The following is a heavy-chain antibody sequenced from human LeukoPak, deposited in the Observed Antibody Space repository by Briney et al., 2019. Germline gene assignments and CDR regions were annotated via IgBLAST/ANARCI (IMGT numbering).Heavy chain of an antibody. J-gene: IGHJ4*02. CDR2: IHTSGST. CDR1: GGSIGNYY. D-gene: IGHD6-19*01. Sequence: PSETLSLTCTVSGGSIGNYYWNWIRQPAGKGLEWIGRIHTSGSTNYNPSLKSRVTMAVDTSTNKFSLNLSPVTAADTAIYYCARAVSGRFDYWGQGTLVTVSS. CDR3: ARAVSGRFDY. V-gene: IGHV4-4*07.